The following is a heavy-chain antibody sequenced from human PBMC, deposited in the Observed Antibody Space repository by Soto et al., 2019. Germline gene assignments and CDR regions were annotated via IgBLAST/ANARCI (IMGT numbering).Heavy chain of an antibody. J-gene: IGHJ6*02. CDR2: ISHSGST. Sequence: SETLSLTCAVSGGSISSSNWWSWVRQPPGKGLEWIGEISHSGSTNSNPSLKSRVTISVDKSKNQFSLKLSSVTAADTAVYYSARGLYYDILTGDKHYGMDVWGQGTTVTVSS. CDR1: GGSISSSNW. CDR3: ARGLYYDILTGDKHYGMDV. D-gene: IGHD3-9*01. V-gene: IGHV4-4*02.